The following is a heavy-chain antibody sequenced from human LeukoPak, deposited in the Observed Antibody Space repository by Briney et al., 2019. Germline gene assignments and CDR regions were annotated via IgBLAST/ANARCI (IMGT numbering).Heavy chain of an antibody. D-gene: IGHD3-22*01. V-gene: IGHV3-23*01. J-gene: IGHJ4*02. CDR3: AKRGVVIRVILVGFHKEAYYFDS. CDR1: GFTLRGYN. Sequence: GGSLRLSRAASGFTLRGYNMSWVRQAPGRGRERVPPTSGSGVNSYSADSVKGRFTISRDNPKNTLYLQMDSVRAEDTAVYFCAKRGVVIRVILVGFHKEAYYFDSWGQGALVTVSS. CDR2: TSGSGVNS.